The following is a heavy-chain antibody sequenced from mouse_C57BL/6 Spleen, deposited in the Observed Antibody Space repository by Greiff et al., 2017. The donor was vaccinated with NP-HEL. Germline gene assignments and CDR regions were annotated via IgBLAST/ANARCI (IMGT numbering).Heavy chain of an antibody. CDR1: GYSITSGYY. V-gene: IGHV3-6*01. J-gene: IGHJ1*03. Sequence: ESGPGLVKPSQSLSLTCSVTGYSITSGYYWNWIRQFPGNKLEWMGYISYDGSNNYNPSLKNRISITRDTSKNQFFLKLNSVTTEDTATYYCASSKYFDVWGTGTTVTVSS. CDR3: ASSKYFDV. CDR2: ISYDGSN.